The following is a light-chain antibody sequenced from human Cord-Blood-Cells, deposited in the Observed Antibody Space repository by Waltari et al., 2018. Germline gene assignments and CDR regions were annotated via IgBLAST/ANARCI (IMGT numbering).Light chain of an antibody. CDR3: CSYAGSSTWV. CDR2: EVS. J-gene: IGLJ3*02. V-gene: IGLV2-23*02. Sequence: QSALTQPASVSGSPGQSITISCTGTSSDVGCFTFVSWYQQHPGKAPKLMIYEVSKRPSGVSNRFSGSKSGNTASLTISGLQAEDEADYYCCSYAGSSTWVFGGGTKLTVL. CDR1: SSDVGCFTF.